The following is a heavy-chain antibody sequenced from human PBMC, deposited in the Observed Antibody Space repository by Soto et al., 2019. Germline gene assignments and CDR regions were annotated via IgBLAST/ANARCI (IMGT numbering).Heavy chain of an antibody. J-gene: IGHJ6*03. V-gene: IGHV4-34*01. CDR2: INHSGST. CDR3: ARGSLEGDYYYMDV. CDR1: GGSFSGYH. Sequence: QVQLQQWGAGLLKPSETLSLTCDVYGGSFSGYHWRWIRQPPGKWLEWIGEINHSGSTNYNPSLKSRVTISVDTSNNQFSLKLSSVTAADTAVYYCARGSLEGDYYYMDVWDKGTTVTVSS.